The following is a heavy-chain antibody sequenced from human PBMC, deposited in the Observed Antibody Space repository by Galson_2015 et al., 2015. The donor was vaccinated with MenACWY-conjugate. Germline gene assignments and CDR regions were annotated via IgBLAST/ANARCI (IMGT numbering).Heavy chain of an antibody. D-gene: IGHD6-13*01. CDR1: GYTFTNYY. J-gene: IGHJ2*01. Sequence: SVKVSCKASGYTFTNYYIHWVRQAPGHGLEWMGIINPNGCYPRYTQKFQGRVTTTCDTSTTTVYMELSSLRSEDTAVFYCARGLTSSWSDWYFDLLGRGTLVIVSS. CDR2: INPNGCYP. V-gene: IGHV1-46*01. CDR3: ARGLTSSWSDWYFDL.